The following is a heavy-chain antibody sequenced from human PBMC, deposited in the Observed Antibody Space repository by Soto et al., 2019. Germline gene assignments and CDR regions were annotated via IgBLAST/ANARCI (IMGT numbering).Heavy chain of an antibody. CDR2: INPNSGGT. J-gene: IGHJ4*02. V-gene: IGHV1-2*02. D-gene: IGHD3-22*01. CDR3: ARDSRTTYYDSSGYPPDY. Sequence: QVQLVQSGAEVKKPGASVKVSCKASGYTFTGYYMHWVRQAPGQGLEWMGWINPNSGGTNYAQKFQGRVTMNRDTSISTAYMELSRLRSDDTAVYYCARDSRTTYYDSSGYPPDYWGQGTLVTVSS. CDR1: GYTFTGYY.